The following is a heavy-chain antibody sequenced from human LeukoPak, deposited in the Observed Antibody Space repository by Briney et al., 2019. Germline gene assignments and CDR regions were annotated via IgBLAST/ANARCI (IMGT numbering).Heavy chain of an antibody. CDR1: GGSFSGYY. CDR2: TNHSGST. V-gene: IGHV4-34*01. Sequence: PSETLSLTCAVYGGSFSGYYWSWIRQPPGKGLEWIGETNHSGSTNYNPSLKSRVTISVDTSKNQFSLKLSSVTAADTAVYYCASGGYDIDWFDPWGQGTLVTVSS. CDR3: ASGGYDIDWFDP. D-gene: IGHD3-9*01. J-gene: IGHJ5*02.